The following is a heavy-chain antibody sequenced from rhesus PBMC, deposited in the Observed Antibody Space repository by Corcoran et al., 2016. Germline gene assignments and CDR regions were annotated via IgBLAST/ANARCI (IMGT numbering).Heavy chain of an antibody. J-gene: IGHJ4*01. D-gene: IGHD3-16*01. CDR1: GFTFSSYG. CDR3: AKDLLRYYSGSYYLDY. CDR2: INSGGGST. V-gene: IGHV3S5*01. Sequence: EVQLVESGGGLVQPGGSLKLSCAASGFTFSSYGMSWVRQAPGKGLAWVSAINSGGGSTYYADSVKGRFTISRDNSKNTLSLQMNSLRAEDTAVYYCAKDLLRYYSGSYYLDYWGQGVLVTVSS.